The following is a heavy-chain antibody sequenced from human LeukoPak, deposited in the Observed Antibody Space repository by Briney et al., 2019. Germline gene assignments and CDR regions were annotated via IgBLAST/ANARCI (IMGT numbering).Heavy chain of an antibody. J-gene: IGHJ4*02. CDR3: ARDTPAAGTIDY. CDR2: IYYSGST. D-gene: IGHD6-13*01. CDR1: GGSISSYY. V-gene: IGHV4-59*01. Sequence: PSETLSLTCTVSGGSISSYYWSWIRQPPGKGPEWIGYIYYSGSTNYNPSLKSRVTISVDTSKNQFSLKLSSVTAAATAVYYCARDTPAAGTIDYWGQGTLVTVSS.